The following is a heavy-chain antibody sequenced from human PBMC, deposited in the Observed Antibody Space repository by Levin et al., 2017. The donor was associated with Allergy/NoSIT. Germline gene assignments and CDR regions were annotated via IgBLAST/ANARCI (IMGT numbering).Heavy chain of an antibody. J-gene: IGHJ3*02. V-gene: IGHV3-9*01. Sequence: QTGGSLRLSCIGSGFTFDDYAMHWVRQGPGKGLEWVSGLTWNSGSLGYADSVKGRFVISRDNAKNSLYLQMNSLRPEDTALYYCAKDVKGGYYGSGPFDMWGQGTLVTVSS. D-gene: IGHD3-22*01. CDR3: AKDVKGGYYGSGPFDM. CDR2: LTWNSGSL. CDR1: GFTFDDYA.